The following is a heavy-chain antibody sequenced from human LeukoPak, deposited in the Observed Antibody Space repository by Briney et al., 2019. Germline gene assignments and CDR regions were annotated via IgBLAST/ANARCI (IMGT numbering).Heavy chain of an antibody. J-gene: IGHJ6*02. CDR2: ISAYNGNT. D-gene: IGHD5-18*01. V-gene: IGHV1-18*01. Sequence: ASVKVSFKASGYTFTSYGISWVRQAPGQGLEWMGWISAYNGNTNYAQKLQGRVTMTTDTSTSTAYMELRSLRSDDTAVYYCARDRGYSYGYPYYYGMDVWGQGTTVTVSS. CDR1: GYTFTSYG. CDR3: ARDRGYSYGYPYYYGMDV.